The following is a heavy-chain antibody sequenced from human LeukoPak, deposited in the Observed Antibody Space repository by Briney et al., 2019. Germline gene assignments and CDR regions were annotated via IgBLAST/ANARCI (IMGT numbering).Heavy chain of an antibody. D-gene: IGHD2-2*01. CDR2: FDPEDGET. V-gene: IGHV1-24*01. J-gene: IGHJ6*02. CDR1: GYTLTELS. Sequence: ASVKVSCKVSGYTLTELSMHWVRQAPGKGLEWMGGFDPEDGETIYAQKFQGRVTMTEDTSTDTAYMELSSLRSEDTAVYYCATDSQLLRGSCYHYYGMDVWGQGTRVTVP. CDR3: ATDSQLLRGSCYHYYGMDV.